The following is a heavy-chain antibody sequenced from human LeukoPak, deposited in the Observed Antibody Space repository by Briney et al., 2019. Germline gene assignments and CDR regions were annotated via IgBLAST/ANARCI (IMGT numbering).Heavy chain of an antibody. D-gene: IGHD3-3*01. CDR3: ARGFWSGRFYFFDY. CDR2: IYYSGST. V-gene: IGHV4-39*01. CDR1: GDSISSVNYF. J-gene: IGHJ4*02. Sequence: SETLSLTCTVSGDSISSVNYFWGWIRQPPGKGLEWIGTIYYSGSTYYNPSLKSRVTISVDTSKNQFSLKLSSLTAADTAMYYCARGFWSGRFYFFDYWGQGTLVTVSS.